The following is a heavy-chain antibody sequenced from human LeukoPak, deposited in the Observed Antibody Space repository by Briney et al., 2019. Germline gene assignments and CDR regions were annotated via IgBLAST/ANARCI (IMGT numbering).Heavy chain of an antibody. V-gene: IGHV4-61*01. CDR3: ARGTFAVAGHFDY. J-gene: IGHJ4*02. CDR2: IYYSGST. Sequence: SETLSLTCTVSGGSVSSGSYYWSWIRQPPGKGLEWIGYIYYSGSTNYNPSLKSRVTISVDTSKNQFSLKLSSVTAADTAVYYCARGTFAVAGHFDYWGQGTLVTVSS. CDR1: GGSVSSGSYY. D-gene: IGHD6-19*01.